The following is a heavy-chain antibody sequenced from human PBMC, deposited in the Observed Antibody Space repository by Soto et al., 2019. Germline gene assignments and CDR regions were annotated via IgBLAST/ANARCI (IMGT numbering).Heavy chain of an antibody. V-gene: IGHV4-59*01. CDR3: ARARSDWPFDY. J-gene: IGHJ4*02. Sequence: PSETLSLTCTVSGSSISGYYWGWIRQAPGKGLEWIGHMYYSGSTNYNPSLRSRVTISVDTSKNQFSLRLSSVTAADTAVYYCARARSDWPFDYWGQGSLVTVSS. CDR1: GSSISGYY. D-gene: IGHD3-9*01. CDR2: MYYSGST.